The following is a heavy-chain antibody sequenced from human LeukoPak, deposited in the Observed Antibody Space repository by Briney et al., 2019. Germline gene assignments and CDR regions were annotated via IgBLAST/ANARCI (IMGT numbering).Heavy chain of an antibody. CDR3: AVDPYYYDSGWFDF. D-gene: IGHD3-22*01. J-gene: IGHJ5*01. CDR2: INPTGSST. V-gene: IGHV1-46*01. Sequence: ASVKVSCKTSGCTFTSYYMHWVRQAPGQGLEWMGVINPTGSSTNYAEKFQGRVTMTRDTSTSTAYMELSSLRSEDTAVYYCAVDPYYYDSGWFDFWGQGTLVIVSS. CDR1: GCTFTSYY.